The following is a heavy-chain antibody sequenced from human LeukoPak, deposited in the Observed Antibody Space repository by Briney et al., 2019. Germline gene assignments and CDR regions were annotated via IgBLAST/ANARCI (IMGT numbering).Heavy chain of an antibody. CDR3: ARPRNPYNSGSHWFDP. CDR2: IHYNGNT. CDR1: GGSISSSIYY. J-gene: IGHJ5*02. D-gene: IGHD6-19*01. V-gene: IGHV4-39*01. Sequence: SETLSLTXTVSGGSISSSIYYWGWIRQPPGKGLEWIGSIHYNGNTFYNPSLKSRVTISVDTSKNQFSLKLSSVTAADTAVYYRARPRNPYNSGSHWFDPWGQGTVVTVSP.